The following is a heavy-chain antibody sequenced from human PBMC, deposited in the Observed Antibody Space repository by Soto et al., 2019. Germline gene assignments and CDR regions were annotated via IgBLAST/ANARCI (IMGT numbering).Heavy chain of an antibody. J-gene: IGHJ6*02. D-gene: IGHD6-13*01. Sequence: EVQLVESGGGLVQPGRSLRLSCAASGFTFDDYALHWVRQAPGKGLEWVSGISWNSGSIGYADSVKGRFTISRDNAKNSLYLQMNRRIAEDTALYYWAKDSAAGGGYYYGMAVWGQGTTVTVSS. CDR2: ISWNSGSI. CDR3: AKDSAAGGGYYYGMAV. CDR1: GFTFDDYA. V-gene: IGHV3-9*01.